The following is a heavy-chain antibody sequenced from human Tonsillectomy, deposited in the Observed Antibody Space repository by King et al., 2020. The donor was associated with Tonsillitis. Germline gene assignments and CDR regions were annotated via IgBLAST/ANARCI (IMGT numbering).Heavy chain of an antibody. D-gene: IGHD3-3*01. V-gene: IGHV3-30*04. J-gene: IGHJ4*02. CDR1: GFTFSSYA. CDR3: ARDSEFLVWSIAYYFDY. CDR2: ISYDGSNK. Sequence: VQLVESGGGVVQPGRSLRLSCAASGFTFSSYAMHWVRQAPGKGLEWVAVISYDGSNKYYADSVKGRFTISRDNSKNTLFLQMNSLRAEDTAVFYCARDSEFLVWSIAYYFDYWGQGTLVTVSS.